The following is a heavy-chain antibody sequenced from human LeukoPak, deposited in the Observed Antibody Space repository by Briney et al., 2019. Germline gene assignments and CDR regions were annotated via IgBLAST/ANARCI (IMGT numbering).Heavy chain of an antibody. CDR3: AVDTAMVTTSYPDY. V-gene: IGHV3-30*03. J-gene: IGHJ4*02. D-gene: IGHD5-18*01. Sequence: PGRSLRLSCAASGFTFSSYGMHWVRQAPGEGLEWVAVISYDGSNKYYADSVKGRFTISRDNSKNTLYLQMNSLRAEDTAVYYCAVDTAMVTTSYPDYWGQGTLVTVSS. CDR2: ISYDGSNK. CDR1: GFTFSSYG.